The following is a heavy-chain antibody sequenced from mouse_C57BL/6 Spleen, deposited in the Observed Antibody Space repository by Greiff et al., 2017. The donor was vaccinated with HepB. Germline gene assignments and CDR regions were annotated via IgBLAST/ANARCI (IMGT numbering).Heavy chain of an antibody. V-gene: IGHV1-69*01. CDR1: GYTFTSYW. CDR2: IDPSDSYT. CDR3: ARGGTGPYWYFDV. Sequence: VQLQQPGAELVMPGASVKLSCKASGYTFTSYWMHWVKQRPGQGLEWIGEIDPSDSYTNYNQKFKGKSTLTVDKSSSKAYMQLSSLTSEDSAVYYCARGGTGPYWYFDVWGTGTTVTVSS. J-gene: IGHJ1*03. D-gene: IGHD2-14*01.